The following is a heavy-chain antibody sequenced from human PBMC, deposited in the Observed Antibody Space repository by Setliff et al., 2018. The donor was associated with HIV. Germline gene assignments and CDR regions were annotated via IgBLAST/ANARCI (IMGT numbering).Heavy chain of an antibody. CDR1: GYSISSGYY. Sequence: SETLSLTCAVSGYSISSGYYWGWIRQPPGKGLEWIGSIYTSGRTKYNPSLQSRVTISVDASKNQFSLRLRSVTAADTAVYYCARDGETTVMGDAFDIWGQGTMVTVSS. J-gene: IGHJ3*02. CDR2: IYTSGRT. D-gene: IGHD4-4*01. CDR3: ARDGETTVMGDAFDI. V-gene: IGHV4-38-2*02.